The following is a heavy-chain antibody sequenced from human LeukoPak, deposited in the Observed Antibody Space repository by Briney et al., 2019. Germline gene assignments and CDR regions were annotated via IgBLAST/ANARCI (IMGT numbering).Heavy chain of an antibody. V-gene: IGHV1-46*01. D-gene: IGHD7-27*01. CDR3: ARDPPGDDAFDI. Sequence: GASVTVSCKASGYTFTSYYMHWVRQAPGQGLEWMGIINPSGGSTSYAQKFQGRVTMTRDTSTSTVYMELSSLRSEDTAVYYCARDPPGDDAFDIWGQGTMVTVSS. CDR1: GYTFTSYY. CDR2: INPSGGST. J-gene: IGHJ3*02.